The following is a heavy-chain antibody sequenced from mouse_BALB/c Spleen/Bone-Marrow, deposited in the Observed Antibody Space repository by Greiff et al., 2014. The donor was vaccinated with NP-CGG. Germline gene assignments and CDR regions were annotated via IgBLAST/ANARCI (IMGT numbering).Heavy chain of an antibody. CDR1: GFNIKDTY. D-gene: IGHD1-2*01. J-gene: IGHJ2*01. CDR3: AYNSLLRLYYFDY. V-gene: IGHV14-3*02. Sequence: EVQLQQSGAELVKPGASVKLSCTASGFNIKDTYMHWVKQRPEQGLEWIGRIDPANGNTKYDPKFQGKATITADTSSNTAYLQLSSLTSEDTAVCYCAYNSLLRLYYFDYWGQGTTLTVSS. CDR2: IDPANGNT.